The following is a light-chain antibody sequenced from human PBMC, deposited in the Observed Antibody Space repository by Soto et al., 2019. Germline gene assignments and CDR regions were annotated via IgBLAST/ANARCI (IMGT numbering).Light chain of an antibody. J-gene: IGLJ2*01. CDR3: SSKRDKKTVL. CDR1: RSDIGTYDL. CDR2: DVT. V-gene: IGLV2-14*03. Sequence: QSALTQPASVSGSLGQSITISCTGTRSDIGTYDLVSWYQQHPGKAPQLMIYDVTNRPSGVSNRFSGSKSGNTASLTISGLQAEDEADYYCSSKRDKKTVLFAGGTQLTVL.